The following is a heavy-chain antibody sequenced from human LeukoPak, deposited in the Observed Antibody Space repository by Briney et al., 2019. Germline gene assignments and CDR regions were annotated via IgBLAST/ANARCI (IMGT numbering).Heavy chain of an antibody. CDR2: IYASGST. CDR1: GVSISTYY. D-gene: IGHD6-19*01. Sequence: PSETLSLTCTVSGVSISTYYWSWMRQPAGKGLEWIGRIYASGSTNYNPSLKSRVTMSIDTSKNQFSLKLSSVTAADTAVYYCARQGLTHYFDYWGQGTLVTVSS. J-gene: IGHJ4*02. V-gene: IGHV4-4*07. CDR3: ARQGLTHYFDY.